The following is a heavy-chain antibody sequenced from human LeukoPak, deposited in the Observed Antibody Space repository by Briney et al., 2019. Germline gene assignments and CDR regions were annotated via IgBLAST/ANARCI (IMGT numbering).Heavy chain of an antibody. Sequence: SQTLSLTCTASGGSISSGVYYWIWIRQHPGKGLEWIRYIYHSGSAYYNPSLKSRVTISVDTSQNQFSLKLSSVTAADTAVYYCARWERNYNYYYSMDVWGQGTTVTVSS. D-gene: IGHD1-1*01. CDR2: IYHSGSA. J-gene: IGHJ6*02. V-gene: IGHV4-31*03. CDR3: ARWERNYNYYYSMDV. CDR1: GGSISSGVYY.